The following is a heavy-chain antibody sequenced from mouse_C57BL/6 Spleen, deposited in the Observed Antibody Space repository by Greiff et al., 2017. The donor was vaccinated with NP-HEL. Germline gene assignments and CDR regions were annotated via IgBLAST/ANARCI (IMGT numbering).Heavy chain of an antibody. CDR1: GYTFTDYY. J-gene: IGHJ2*01. CDR3: AGSYIDY. Sequence: QVQLQQSGAELVRPGASVKLSCKASGYTFTDYYINWVKQRPGQGLEWIARIYPGSGNTYYNEKFKGKAPLTAEKSSSTAYLQLSRLTSEDSAVYFWAGSYIDYWGKGTTLTVSS. CDR2: IYPGSGNT. V-gene: IGHV1-76*01.